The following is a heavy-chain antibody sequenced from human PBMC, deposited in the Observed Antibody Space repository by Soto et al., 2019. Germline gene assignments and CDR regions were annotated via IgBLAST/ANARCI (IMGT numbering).Heavy chain of an antibody. Sequence: SVKVSCKASGGTFSSYAISWVRQAPGQGLGWMGGIIPIFGTANYAQKFQGRVTITADESTSTAYMELSSLRSEDTAVYYCARDKAAITMVRGNYYYYGMDVWGQGTTVTVSS. D-gene: IGHD3-10*01. CDR3: ARDKAAITMVRGNYYYYGMDV. V-gene: IGHV1-69*13. J-gene: IGHJ6*02. CDR2: IIPIFGTA. CDR1: GGTFSSYA.